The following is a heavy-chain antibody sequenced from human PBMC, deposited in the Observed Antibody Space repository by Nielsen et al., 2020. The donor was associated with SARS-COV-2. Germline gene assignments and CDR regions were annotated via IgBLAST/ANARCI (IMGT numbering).Heavy chain of an antibody. J-gene: IGHJ4*02. Sequence: GGSLRLSCAASGFTFSNAWMSWVRQAPGKGLEWVGRIKSKTDGGTTDYAAPVKGRFTISRDDSKNTLYLQMNSLRAEDTAVYYCAKAETRMVRGADDYWGQGTLVTVSS. V-gene: IGHV3-15*01. D-gene: IGHD3-10*01. CDR3: AKAETRMVRGADDY. CDR2: IKSKTDGGTT. CDR1: GFTFSNAW.